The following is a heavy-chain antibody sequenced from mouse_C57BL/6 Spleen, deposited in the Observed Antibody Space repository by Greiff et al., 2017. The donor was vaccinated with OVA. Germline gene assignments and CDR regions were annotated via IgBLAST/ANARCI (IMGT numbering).Heavy chain of an antibody. V-gene: IGHV3-6*01. CDR1: GYSITSGYY. D-gene: IGHD4-1*01. CDR3: ARVRTGTWDY. J-gene: IGHJ2*01. CDR2: ISYDGSN. Sequence: EVQLVESGPGLVKPSQSLSLTRSVTGYSITSGYYWNWIRQFPGNKLEWMGYISYDGSNNYNPSLKNRISITRDTSKNQFFLKLNSVTTEDTATYYCARVRTGTWDYWGQGTTLTVSS.